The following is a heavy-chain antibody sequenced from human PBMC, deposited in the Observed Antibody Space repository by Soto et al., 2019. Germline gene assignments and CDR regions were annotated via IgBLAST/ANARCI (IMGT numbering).Heavy chain of an antibody. CDR1: GFTLSSYA. CDR2: ISGSGGST. CDR3: AKDNPLYSSGWYSFQH. Sequence: GGSLRLSCAASGFTLSSYAMSWVRQAPGKGLEWVSAISGSGGSTYYADSVKGRFTISRDNSKNTLYLQMNSLRAEDTAVYYCAKDNPLYSSGWYSFQHWGQGTLVTVSS. V-gene: IGHV3-23*01. D-gene: IGHD6-19*01. J-gene: IGHJ1*01.